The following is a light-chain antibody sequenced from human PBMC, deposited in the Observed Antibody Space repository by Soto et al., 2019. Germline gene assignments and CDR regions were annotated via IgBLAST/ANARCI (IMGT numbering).Light chain of an antibody. J-gene: IGKJ1*01. CDR2: KAS. V-gene: IGKV1-5*03. Sequence: DIQMTQSPSTLSASVGDRVTITCRASQSISSWLAWYQQKPGKAPKLLIYKASSLESGVPSRFSGSGSGTEFPLPISSLQPDDFATYYCQQYNSYSLWTFGQGTKVEIK. CDR3: QQYNSYSLWT. CDR1: QSISSW.